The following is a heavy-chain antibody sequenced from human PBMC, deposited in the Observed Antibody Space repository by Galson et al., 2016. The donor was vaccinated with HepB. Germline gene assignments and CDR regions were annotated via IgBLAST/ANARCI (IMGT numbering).Heavy chain of an antibody. Sequence: SVKVSCKASGGTFSKYAISWVRQAPGQGLEWMGGIIPSFGTPNDVQKFQGRVTITADESTSTAYMELSGLRSEDTAVYYCATQGRGYRGYDFVRYYHYAMDVWGQGTTVT. CDR3: ATQGRGYRGYDFVRYYHYAMDV. CDR1: GGTFSKYA. CDR2: IIPSFGTP. D-gene: IGHD5-12*01. J-gene: IGHJ6*02. V-gene: IGHV1-69*13.